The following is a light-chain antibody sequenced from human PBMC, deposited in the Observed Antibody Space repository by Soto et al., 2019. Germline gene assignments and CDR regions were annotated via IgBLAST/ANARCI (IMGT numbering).Light chain of an antibody. Sequence: EIVMTQSPAPLSASPGERATLSCRASQSVSSNLAWYQQKPGQAPRLLIYGASTRATGIPARFSGSGSGTEFTLTISSLQSEDFAVYYCQQYNNWLYWTFGQGTKVDI. CDR3: QQYNNWLYWT. CDR1: QSVSSN. CDR2: GAS. J-gene: IGKJ1*01. V-gene: IGKV3-15*01.